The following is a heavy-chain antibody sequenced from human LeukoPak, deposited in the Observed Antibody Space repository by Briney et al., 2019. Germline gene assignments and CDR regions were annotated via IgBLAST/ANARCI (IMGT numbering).Heavy chain of an antibody. V-gene: IGHV3-23*01. CDR1: GFTFSSYA. CDR3: AKTYSSGWYGWYFDL. D-gene: IGHD6-19*01. Sequence: PGGSLRLSCAASGFTFSSYAMSWVRQAPGKGLEWVSAISGSGGSTYYADSVKGRFTISRDNSKNTLYLQTNSLRAEDTAVYYCAKTYSSGWYGWYFDLWGRGTLVTVSS. J-gene: IGHJ2*01. CDR2: ISGSGGST.